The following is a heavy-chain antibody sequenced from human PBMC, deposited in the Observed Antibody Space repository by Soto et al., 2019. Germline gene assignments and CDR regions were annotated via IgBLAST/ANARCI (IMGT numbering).Heavy chain of an antibody. J-gene: IGHJ6*02. V-gene: IGHV4-31*03. CDR3: ARDFRGCIDGECGGSCYYYAMDV. CDR2: IHYSGTT. D-gene: IGHD2-8*01. Sequence: QVQLRESGPGLVKSSQTLTLTCTVSSGSINSETYYWTWIRQHPGKGLEWIGHIHYSGTTYYNPSIKCRVFISIDTSESQYALKLSSVTAADTALYYCARDFRGCIDGECGGSCYYYAMDVWGQGTMDTVSS. CDR1: SGSINSETYY.